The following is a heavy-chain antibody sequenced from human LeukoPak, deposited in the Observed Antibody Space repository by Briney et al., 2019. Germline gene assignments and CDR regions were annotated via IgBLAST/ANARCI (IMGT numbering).Heavy chain of an antibody. V-gene: IGHV3-11*01. CDR2: ISSSGSVI. Sequence: GSLRLSCAASGFTFSMSWMTWVRQAPGKGLEWLSCISSSGSVIYYADSVKGRFTISRDNAKNSLYLQMNSLRAEDTAVYSCARDYLGAGSYSTFDYWGQGTLVTVSS. J-gene: IGHJ4*02. CDR3: ARDYLGAGSYSTFDY. CDR1: GFTFSMSW. D-gene: IGHD3-10*01.